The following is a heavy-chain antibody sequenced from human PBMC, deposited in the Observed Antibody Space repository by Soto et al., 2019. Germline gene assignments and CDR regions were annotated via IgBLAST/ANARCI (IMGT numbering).Heavy chain of an antibody. J-gene: IGHJ4*02. Sequence: EVQLLESGGGLVQPGGSLRLSCSASGFTFSSQAMAWVRQAPGKGLEWVSALMYSGKSQDYAEPVTGRFTISRDHSKNTLYLQMNSMRDDHTAVYYCTKDLHGSGWSIDYRGKGNVVTVSP. D-gene: IGHD6-19*01. V-gene: IGHV3-23*01. CDR3: TKDLHGSGWSIDY. CDR2: LMYSGKSQ. CDR1: GFTFSSQA.